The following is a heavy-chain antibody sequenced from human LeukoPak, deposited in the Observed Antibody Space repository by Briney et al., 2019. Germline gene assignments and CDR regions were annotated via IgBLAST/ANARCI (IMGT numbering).Heavy chain of an antibody. CDR2: ISSSGSTI. CDR3: ARAGDSGDFDY. CDR1: GFTFSDYY. D-gene: IGHD2-15*01. J-gene: IGHJ4*02. Sequence: PGGTLRLSCAASGFTFSDYYMSWIRQAPAKGLEWVSYISSSGSTIYYADSVKGRFTISRDNAKNSLYLQMSSLRAEDTAVYYCARAGDSGDFDYWGQGTLVTVSS. V-gene: IGHV3-11*01.